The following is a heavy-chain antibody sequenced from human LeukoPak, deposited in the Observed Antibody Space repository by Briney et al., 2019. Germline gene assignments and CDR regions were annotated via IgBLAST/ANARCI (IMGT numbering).Heavy chain of an antibody. Sequence: PSETLSLTCTVSGGSISSSSYYWGWIRQPPGKGLEWIGSIYYSGSTYYNPSLKSRVTISVDTSKNQFSLKLSSVTAADTAVYYCASLYGKGEFDYWGQGTLVTVSS. J-gene: IGHJ4*02. CDR3: ASLYGKGEFDY. D-gene: IGHD3-10*01. V-gene: IGHV4-39*01. CDR2: IYYSGST. CDR1: GGSISSSSYY.